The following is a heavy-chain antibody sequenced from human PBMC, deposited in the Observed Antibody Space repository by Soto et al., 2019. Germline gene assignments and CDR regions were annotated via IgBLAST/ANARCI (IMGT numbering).Heavy chain of an antibody. CDR3: AKERGRNRDFAMDV. CDR2: ISYDGSFV. J-gene: IGHJ6*02. Sequence: GGSLRLSCVVSGLTFSDYGFHWVRQAPGKGLDWVAAISYDGSFVYYADSVRGRFTISRDNSRNTLDLQMNTLRHEDTAVYYCAKERGRNRDFAMDVWGQGTSVTVSS. CDR1: GLTFSDYG. D-gene: IGHD1-26*01. V-gene: IGHV3-30*18.